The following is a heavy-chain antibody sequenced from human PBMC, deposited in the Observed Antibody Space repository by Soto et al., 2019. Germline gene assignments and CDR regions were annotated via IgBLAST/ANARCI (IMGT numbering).Heavy chain of an antibody. CDR2: ISYSGST. CDR1: GGSISSGSYY. Sequence: SETLSLTCTVSGGSISSGSYYWKWIRQRPGQGLEWIGYISYSGSTYYNPSLKSRLTISADTSKNKFALKLSSLTAAVTAVYYFARVNMINMIVMVLDSWGQGTLVTVS. V-gene: IGHV4-31*03. J-gene: IGHJ4*02. CDR3: ARVNMINMIVMVLDS. D-gene: IGHD3-22*01.